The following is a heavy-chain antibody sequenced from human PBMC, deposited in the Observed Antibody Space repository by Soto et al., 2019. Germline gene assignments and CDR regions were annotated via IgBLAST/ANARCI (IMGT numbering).Heavy chain of an antibody. D-gene: IGHD1-1*01. J-gene: IGHJ4*02. CDR3: ARRAETNGWNGFGADKYYFDF. Sequence: EASVKVSWKASGYTFTSYDIYCVRQATGQGLEWMGWMNPNTGNSGYAQKFQGRVTMTSDTSISTAHMELSSLRSEDTAVYYCARRAETNGWNGFGADKYYFDFWGQGTLVTVSS. V-gene: IGHV1-8*01. CDR1: GYTFTSYD. CDR2: MNPNTGNS.